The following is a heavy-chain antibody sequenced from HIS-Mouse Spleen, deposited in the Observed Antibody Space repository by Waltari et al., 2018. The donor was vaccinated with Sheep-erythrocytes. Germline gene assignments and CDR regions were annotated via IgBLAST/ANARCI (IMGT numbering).Heavy chain of an antibody. J-gene: IGHJ6*02. CDR1: GFSLSNARMG. CDR3: ARITVDQLVDYYDYYGMDV. CDR2: IFSNDEK. Sequence: QVTLKESGPVLVKPTETLTLTCTVSGFSLSNARMGVSWIRQPPGKALEWPAHIFSNDEKSYSTSLKSMLTTSKDTSKRQVFLTMTNMDPVDTATYYCARITVDQLVDYYDYYGMDVWGQGTTITVSS. V-gene: IGHV2-26*01. D-gene: IGHD6-13*01.